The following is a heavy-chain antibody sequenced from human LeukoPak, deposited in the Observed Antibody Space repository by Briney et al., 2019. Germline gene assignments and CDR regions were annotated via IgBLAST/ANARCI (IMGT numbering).Heavy chain of an antibody. V-gene: IGHV3-7*01. D-gene: IGHD6-6*01. Sequence: GGSLRLSCAASGFTFSSYWMSWVRQAPGKGLEWVANIKQDGSEKYYVDSVKGRFTISRDNAKNSLYLQMNSLRAEDTAVYYCARDMKQLAPDDAFDIWGQGTMVTVSS. CDR3: ARDMKQLAPDDAFDI. J-gene: IGHJ3*02. CDR1: GFTFSSYW. CDR2: IKQDGSEK.